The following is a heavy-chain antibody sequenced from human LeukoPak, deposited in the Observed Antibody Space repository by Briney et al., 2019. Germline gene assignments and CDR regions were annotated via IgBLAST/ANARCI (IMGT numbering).Heavy chain of an antibody. V-gene: IGHV1-18*01. CDR2: ISAYNGNT. D-gene: IGHD3-22*01. J-gene: IGHJ1*01. CDR3: ARDRVGDRSSGLYWYFQH. CDR1: GYTFTSYG. Sequence: ASGKFSCKAFGYTFTSYGISWVRQAPGQGLEWMGWISAYNGNTNYAQKLQGRVTMTTDTSTSTAYMELRSLRSDDTAVYYCARDRVGDRSSGLYWYFQHWGQGTLVTVSS.